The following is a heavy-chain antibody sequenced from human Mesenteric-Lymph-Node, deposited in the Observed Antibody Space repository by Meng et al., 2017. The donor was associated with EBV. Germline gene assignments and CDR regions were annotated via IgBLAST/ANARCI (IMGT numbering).Heavy chain of an antibody. CDR3: ALIIVGATHFDY. V-gene: IGHV4-4*02. J-gene: IGHJ4*02. Sequence: VQVQRSGPGLGKPSGTLSLTGAVSSGSISNSNWWSWVRQPPGKGLQWIGEIFHSGGTNYNPSLKSRVTISVDKSKNQFSLKLSSVTAADTAVYYCALIIVGATHFDYWGQGTLVTVSS. CDR2: IFHSGGT. D-gene: IGHD1-26*01. CDR1: SGSISNSNW.